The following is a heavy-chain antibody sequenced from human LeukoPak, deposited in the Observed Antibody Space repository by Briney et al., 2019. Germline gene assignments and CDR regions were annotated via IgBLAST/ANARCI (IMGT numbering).Heavy chain of an antibody. CDR2: INWNGGST. Sequence: VGSLRLSCAASGFTFDDYGMSWVRQAPGKGLEWVSGINWNGGSTGYADSVKGRFTISRDNAKNSLYLQMNSLRAEDTALYYCAREGCSSTSCYYYYYYYMDVWGKGTTVTVSS. J-gene: IGHJ6*03. CDR3: AREGCSSTSCYYYYYYYMDV. V-gene: IGHV3-20*04. CDR1: GFTFDDYG. D-gene: IGHD2-2*01.